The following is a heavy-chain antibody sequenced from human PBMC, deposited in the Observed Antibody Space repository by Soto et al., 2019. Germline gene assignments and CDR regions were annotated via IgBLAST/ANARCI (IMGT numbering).Heavy chain of an antibody. CDR3: ARDRHGSGDSCRRGTEYYYSGMDV. CDR2: IIYDGRHQ. CDR1: GFDFRHYA. J-gene: IGHJ6*02. V-gene: IGHV3-30*04. D-gene: IGHD3-22*01. Sequence: QEQLVESGGGVVQPGRSLGLSCAASGFDFRHYAMNWVRQAPGKGLEWLAFIIYDGRHQNYADSVRGRFTIFRDNSKNMXXLQMNSLRVEDTAVYYCARDRHGSGDSCRRGTEYYYSGMDVWGQGTTVTVSS.